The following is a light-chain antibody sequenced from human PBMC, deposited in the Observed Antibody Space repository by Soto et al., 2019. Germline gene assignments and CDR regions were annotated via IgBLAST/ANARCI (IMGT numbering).Light chain of an antibody. V-gene: IGLV2-14*01. CDR2: EVS. Sequence: QSALTQPASVSGSPGQSITISCTGTSSDVGVYNYVSWYQQHPGKAPKLIIYEVSYRPSGVSNRFSGSKSGNTASLTISGLQAEDEADYYCSSYTSSRTLVFGGGTKVTVL. CDR3: SSYTSSRTLV. CDR1: SSDVGVYNY. J-gene: IGLJ2*01.